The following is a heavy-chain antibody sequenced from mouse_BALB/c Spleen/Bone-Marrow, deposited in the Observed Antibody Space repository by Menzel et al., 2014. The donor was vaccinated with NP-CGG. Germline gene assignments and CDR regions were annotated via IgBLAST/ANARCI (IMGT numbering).Heavy chain of an antibody. CDR2: IDPANGNT. CDR1: GFNIKDTY. D-gene: IGHD1-1*01. V-gene: IGHV14-3*02. Sequence: EVQLQESGAELVKPGASVKLSCTASGFNIKDTYMHWVKQRPEQGLEWIGRIDPANGNTKYDPKFQGKATITADTSSNTAYLQVSSLASEDTAVYYCALLLRYYAMDYWGQGTSVTVSS. CDR3: ALLLRYYAMDY. J-gene: IGHJ4*01.